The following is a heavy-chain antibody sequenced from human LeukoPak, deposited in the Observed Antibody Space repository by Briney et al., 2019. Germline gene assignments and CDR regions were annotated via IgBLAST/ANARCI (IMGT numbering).Heavy chain of an antibody. CDR2: SYWDDDK. CDR3: AHRGRTSGYYRVFDY. Sequence: SGPTLMNPTRTLTLTSTFSGFSLRTRGGGVGWIRQPPGKALEWLSLSYWDDDKLYSPSLKSRLAITKDTSKNQVVLTMTNMDPVDTATYYCAHRGRTSGYYRVFDYWGQGTLVTVSS. D-gene: IGHD3-22*01. J-gene: IGHJ4*02. V-gene: IGHV2-5*02. CDR1: GFSLRTRGGG.